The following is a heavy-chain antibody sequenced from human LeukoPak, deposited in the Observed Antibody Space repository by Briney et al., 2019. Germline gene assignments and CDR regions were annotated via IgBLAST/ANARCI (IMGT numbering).Heavy chain of an antibody. CDR1: GYTFTSYY. D-gene: IGHD3-22*01. Sequence: ASVRVSCRASGYTFTSYYMHWVRQAPGQGLEWMGIINPSGGSTSYAQKFQGRVTMTRDTSTSTVYMELSSLRSEDTAVYYCARDLEYYYDSSGYYSDDYWGQGTPVTVSS. CDR3: ARDLEYYYDSSGYYSDDY. V-gene: IGHV1-46*03. CDR2: INPSGGST. J-gene: IGHJ4*02.